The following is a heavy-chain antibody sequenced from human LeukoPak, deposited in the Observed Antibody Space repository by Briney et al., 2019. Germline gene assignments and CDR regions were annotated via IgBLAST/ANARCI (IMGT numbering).Heavy chain of an antibody. D-gene: IGHD6-19*01. CDR3: AKSPYSSGWYDAFDI. V-gene: IGHV3-23*01. J-gene: IGHJ3*02. CDR1: GFTFSSYA. Sequence: GGSLRLSCAASGFTFSSYAMSWVRQAPGKGLEWVSAISGSGGSTCYADSVKGRFTISRDNSKSTLYLQMNSLRAEDTAVYYCAKSPYSSGWYDAFDIWGQGTMVTVSS. CDR2: ISGSGGST.